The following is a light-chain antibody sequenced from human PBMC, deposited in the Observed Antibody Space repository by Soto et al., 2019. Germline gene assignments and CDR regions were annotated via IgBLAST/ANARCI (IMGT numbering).Light chain of an antibody. CDR2: GNT. CDR3: QSYDISLSGWV. V-gene: IGLV1-40*01. CDR1: SSNIGAGYD. J-gene: IGLJ3*02. Sequence: QAVVTQPPSVSGAPGQRVTISCTGSSSNIGAGYDIHWYQQLPGTAPKLLVYGNTHRPSGVPDRFSGSKSGTSASLAITGLQAEDEAHYYCQSYDISLSGWVFGGGTKLTVL.